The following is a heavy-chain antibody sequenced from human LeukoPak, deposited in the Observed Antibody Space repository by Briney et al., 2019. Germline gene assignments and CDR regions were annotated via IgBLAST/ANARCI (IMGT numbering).Heavy chain of an antibody. CDR2: ISYSGDDT. J-gene: IGHJ5*02. Sequence: PGGSLRLSCAASGFTFRSHGMSWVRQAPGKGLEWVSAISYSGDDTHYADSVKGRFTISRDNSKNTLYLQMNSLRAEDTAVYYCARDPPIIVGATRVFESSWGQGTLVTVSS. CDR3: ARDPPIIVGATRVFESS. D-gene: IGHD1-26*01. V-gene: IGHV3-23*01. CDR1: GFTFRSHG.